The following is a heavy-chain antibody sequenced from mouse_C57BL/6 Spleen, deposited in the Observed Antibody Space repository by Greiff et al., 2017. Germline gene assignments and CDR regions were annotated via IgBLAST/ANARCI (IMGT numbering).Heavy chain of an antibody. CDR1: GYTFTSYW. V-gene: IGHV1-52*01. CDR3: ARSSSGYGGAMDY. J-gene: IGHJ4*01. CDR2: IDPSDSET. Sequence: QVQLQQPGAELVRPGSSVKLSCKASGYTFTSYWMHWVKQRPIQGLEWIGNIDPSDSETHYNQKFKDKATLTVDKSSSTAYMQLSSLTSEDSAVXYCARSSSGYGGAMDYWGQGTSVTVSS. D-gene: IGHD3-2*02.